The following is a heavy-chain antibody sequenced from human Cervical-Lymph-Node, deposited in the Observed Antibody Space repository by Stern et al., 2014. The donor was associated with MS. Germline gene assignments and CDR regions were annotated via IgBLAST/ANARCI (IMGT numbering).Heavy chain of an antibody. CDR1: GFTFSHHW. Sequence: EVQLVKSGGGLVQPGGSLRLSCATSGFTFSHHWMSWVRQAPGKGLEWVANIMQDGNEKYYVDSVRGRFTISRDNAENSLTLQMHSLRDEDTALYYCAGIMIAYSNAFDIWGRGTMVTVSS. CDR3: AGIMIAYSNAFDI. V-gene: IGHV3-7*01. D-gene: IGHD3-16*01. CDR2: IMQDGNEK. J-gene: IGHJ3*02.